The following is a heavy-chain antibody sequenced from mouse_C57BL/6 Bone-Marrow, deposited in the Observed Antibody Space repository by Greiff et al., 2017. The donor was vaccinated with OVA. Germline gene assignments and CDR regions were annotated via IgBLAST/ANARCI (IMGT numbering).Heavy chain of an antibody. J-gene: IGHJ1*03. CDR3: ARGRFYYGSSRYFDV. V-gene: IGHV1-81*01. CDR1: GYTFTSYG. CDR2: IYPRCGNS. D-gene: IGHD1-1*01. Sequence: QVQLQQSGAELARPGASVKLSCMASGYTFTSYGISWVKQRTGQGLEWIGEIYPRCGNSSYNEKFTGKATLTAYKSSSTAYMELRSLTSEDSAVYVCARGRFYYGSSRYFDVWGTGTTVTVSS.